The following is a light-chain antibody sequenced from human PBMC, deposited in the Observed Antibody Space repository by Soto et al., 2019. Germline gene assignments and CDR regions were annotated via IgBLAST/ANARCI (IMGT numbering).Light chain of an antibody. CDR2: GAS. CDR1: QSVSNNY. CDR3: QQYGSSGT. Sequence: GLTQPPGTLSLSPGERATLSCRASQSVSNNYLAWYQQKPGQGPRLLIYGASNRATGIPDRFSGSGSGTDFTLTISRLEPEDFAVYYCQQYGSSGTFGQGTKVDIK. J-gene: IGKJ1*01. V-gene: IGKV3-20*01.